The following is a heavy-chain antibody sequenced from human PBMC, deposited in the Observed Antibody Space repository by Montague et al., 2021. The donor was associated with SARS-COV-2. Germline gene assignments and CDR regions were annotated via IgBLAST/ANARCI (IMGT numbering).Heavy chain of an antibody. D-gene: IGHD3-22*01. CDR2: IYYTGNT. J-gene: IGHJ3*01. Sequence: SETLSLTCTVSGGPITNNIDYWAWIRQPPGKGLEWIGSIYYTGNTYYNPSLKSRVTISVVTSKNHFTLKLSSVTAAETAVYYCARLKRYFDSSGSPSAFDFGGQGTKVTVSS. CDR1: GGPITNNIDY. CDR3: ARLKRYFDSSGSPSAFDF. V-gene: IGHV4-39*02.